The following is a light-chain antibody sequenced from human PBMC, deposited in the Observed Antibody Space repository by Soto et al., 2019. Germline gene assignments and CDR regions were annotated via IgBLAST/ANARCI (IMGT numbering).Light chain of an antibody. Sequence: DSKMTQSPSSLSASVGDRVTSTFRASRAISNYLAWYQQKPRKLPKLLIYAASTSRSAVPSRFSGCGSGTDFTLTICRLQPEDVATYYYHYHNSAPITFGQGTRLENK. J-gene: IGKJ5*01. CDR1: RAISNY. V-gene: IGKV1-27*01. CDR2: AAS. CDR3: HYHNSAPIT.